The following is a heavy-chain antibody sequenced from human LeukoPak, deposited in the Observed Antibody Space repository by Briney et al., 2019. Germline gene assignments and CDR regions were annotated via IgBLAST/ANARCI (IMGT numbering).Heavy chain of an antibody. CDR1: GGSFSGYY. CDR2: INHSGST. Sequence: PSETLSLTCAVYGGSFSGYYWSWIRQPPGKGLEWIGEINHSGSTNYNPSLKNRVTISVDTSKNQFSLKLSSVTAADTAVYYCARHRPWIASLDPWGQGTLVTVSS. V-gene: IGHV4-34*01. J-gene: IGHJ5*02. D-gene: IGHD5-12*01. CDR3: ARHRPWIASLDP.